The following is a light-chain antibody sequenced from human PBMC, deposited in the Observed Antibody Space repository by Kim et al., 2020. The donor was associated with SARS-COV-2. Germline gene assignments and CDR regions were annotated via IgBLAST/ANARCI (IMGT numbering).Light chain of an antibody. CDR1: SLRIYS. CDR3: GSRASNAEHQWV. Sequence: GRKISSQVHGGSLRIYSATWYQQKPGQAPSLLSYDKTHRPSGIPDRFTGSSSGNTASLTITEAQAEDEADYYCGSRASNAEHQWVFGGGTQLTVL. CDR2: DKT. V-gene: IGLV3-19*01. J-gene: IGLJ3*02.